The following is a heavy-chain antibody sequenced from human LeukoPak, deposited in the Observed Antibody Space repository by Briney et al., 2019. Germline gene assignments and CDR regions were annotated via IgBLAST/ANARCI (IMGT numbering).Heavy chain of an antibody. V-gene: IGHV3-9*01. CDR3: ARSPGGSSSFYYYFGVDV. CDR2: ISWNSGTK. Sequence: GGSLRLSRAASGFTFDDYAMHWVRQAPGKGLEWVSGISWNSGTKGYADSVKGRFTISRDNAKNSLYLQLNSLRPEDTALYYCARSPGGSSSFYYYFGVDVWGQGTTVTVSS. J-gene: IGHJ6*02. D-gene: IGHD2-2*01. CDR1: GFTFDDYA.